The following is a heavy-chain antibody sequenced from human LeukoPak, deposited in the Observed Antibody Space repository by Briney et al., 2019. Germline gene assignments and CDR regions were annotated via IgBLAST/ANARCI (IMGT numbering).Heavy chain of an antibody. CDR2: ASHTGIT. V-gene: IGHV4-34*01. D-gene: IGHD1-7*01. CDR1: GASFVGRH. CDR3: ARGRANWDYDFDY. J-gene: IGHJ4*02. Sequence: PSETLSLTCAAYGASFVGRHWSWIRQPLGKGLEWLGEASHTGITNYNPSLKSRVSISVDTSKDQFSLKLASVTAADTAIYYCARGRANWDYDFDYWGQGTLVTVSS.